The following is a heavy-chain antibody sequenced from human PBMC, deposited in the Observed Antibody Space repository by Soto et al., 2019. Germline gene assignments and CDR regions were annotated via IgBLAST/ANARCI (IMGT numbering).Heavy chain of an antibody. Sequence: GGSLRLSCAASGFSVTSNYMTWVRQSPGKGLECVSVIYAGGNTYYPDSVKGRFTISSDNSKNTLFLQMNNLRAEDTAVYYCARVTTFYDILTSSYALNYFDYWGQGTRVTVSS. CDR2: IYAGGNT. CDR3: ARVTTFYDILTSSYALNYFDY. J-gene: IGHJ4*02. D-gene: IGHD3-9*01. CDR1: GFSVTSNY. V-gene: IGHV3-53*01.